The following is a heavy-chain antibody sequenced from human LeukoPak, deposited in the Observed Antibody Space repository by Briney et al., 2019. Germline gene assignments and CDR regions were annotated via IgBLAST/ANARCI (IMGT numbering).Heavy chain of an antibody. CDR2: INPNSGGT. Sequence: ASVKVSCKASGDTFSGNYMHWVRQAPGQGLEWMGWINPNSGGTNYAQKFQGRVTMTRDTSISTAYMELSRLRFDDTAVYYCASDTYDSTGYYDYWGQGPLVTVSS. CDR1: GDTFSGNY. CDR3: ASDTYDSTGYYDY. V-gene: IGHV1-2*02. J-gene: IGHJ4*02. D-gene: IGHD3-22*01.